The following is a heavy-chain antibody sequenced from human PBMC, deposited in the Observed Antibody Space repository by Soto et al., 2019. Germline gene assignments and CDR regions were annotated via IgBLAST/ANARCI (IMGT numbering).Heavy chain of an antibody. J-gene: IGHJ6*02. Sequence: VASVKVSCTSCRYSFSIYVIHWLRQAHGQGLEWMGWISGYNGNTNYEQKFQDRVTMTTDTTTNTAYMELRSLRSDDTAVYYCAREGPRPYYYYGMDLWGQGTTVTVSS. V-gene: IGHV1-18*01. CDR1: RYSFSIYV. CDR3: AREGPRPYYYYGMDL. CDR2: ISGYNGNT.